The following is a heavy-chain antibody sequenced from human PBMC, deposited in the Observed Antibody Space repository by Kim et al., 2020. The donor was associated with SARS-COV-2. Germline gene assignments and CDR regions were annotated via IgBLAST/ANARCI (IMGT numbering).Heavy chain of an antibody. CDR3: ARAPAYGGVVGYPQD. J-gene: IGHJ1*01. CDR1: GGSISSYY. Sequence: SETLSLTCTVSGGSISSYYWSWIRQPPGKGLEWIGYIYYSGSTNYNPSLKSRFTISVDTSKNQFSLKLSSVTAAETAGYYCARAPAYGGVVGYPQDWGQG. D-gene: IGHD2-21*02. CDR2: IYYSGST. V-gene: IGHV4-59*01.